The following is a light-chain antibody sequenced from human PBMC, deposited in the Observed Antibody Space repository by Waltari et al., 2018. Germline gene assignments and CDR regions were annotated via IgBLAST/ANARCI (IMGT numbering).Light chain of an antibody. CDR3: QKYDSAPLT. CDR1: QDISNF. Sequence: DMQMTQSPSSLSVSVGARFTITCRASQDISNFLAWYQQKPGKVPKFLIYGASSLQSGVPSRFSGSGSGTDFTLTINSLHPEDVGVYYCQKYDSAPLTFGGGTRVDIK. V-gene: IGKV1-27*01. CDR2: GAS. J-gene: IGKJ4*01.